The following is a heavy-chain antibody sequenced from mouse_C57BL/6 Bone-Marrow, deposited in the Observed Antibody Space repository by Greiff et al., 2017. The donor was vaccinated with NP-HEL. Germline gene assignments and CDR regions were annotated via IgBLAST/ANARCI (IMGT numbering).Heavy chain of an antibody. CDR2: IYPRRGNT. CDR1: GYTFTSYG. CDR3: ARGGYYDCAMDY. Sequence: QVQLQQSGAELARPGASVKLSCKASGYTFTSYGISWVKQRTGQGLEWIGEIYPRRGNTYYNEKFKGKATLTADKSSSTAYMELRSLTSEDSAVYCGARGGYYDCAMDYWGQGTSVTVSS. D-gene: IGHD1-1*01. V-gene: IGHV1-81*01. J-gene: IGHJ4*01.